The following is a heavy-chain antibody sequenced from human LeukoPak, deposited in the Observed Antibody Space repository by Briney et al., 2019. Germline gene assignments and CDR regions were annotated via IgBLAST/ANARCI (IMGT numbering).Heavy chain of an antibody. J-gene: IGHJ3*02. V-gene: IGHV3-74*01. CDR2: INSDGSST. Sequence: GGSLRLSCAASGFTFSSYWMHWVRQAPGKGLVWVSRINSDGSSTSYADSVKGRFTISRDNAKNTLYLQMNSLRAEDTAVYYCVRDPHYYNYAFDIWGQGTMVTVSS. CDR3: VRDPHYYNYAFDI. D-gene: IGHD3-10*01. CDR1: GFTFSSYW.